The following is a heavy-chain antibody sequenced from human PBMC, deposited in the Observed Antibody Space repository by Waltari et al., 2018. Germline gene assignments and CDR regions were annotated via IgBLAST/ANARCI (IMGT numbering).Heavy chain of an antibody. D-gene: IGHD5-18*01. CDR1: GASLRNYF. Sequence: QVQLQQWGAGLVKPSETLSLTCAVYGASLRNYFWSWIRQAPGKGLEWIGEIKHGGTTNYNPSLSSRVTISVDTCKSQFSLRLRSVTAADTAVYYCARGYSNGYGPGDSWGQGTLVTVSS. CDR2: IKHGGTT. J-gene: IGHJ4*02. V-gene: IGHV4-34*01. CDR3: ARGYSNGYGPGDS.